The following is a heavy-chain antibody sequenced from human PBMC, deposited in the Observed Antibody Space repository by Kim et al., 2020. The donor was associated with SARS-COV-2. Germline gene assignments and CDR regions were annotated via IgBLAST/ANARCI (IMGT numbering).Heavy chain of an antibody. Sequence: GGSLRLSCAASGFTSSSYGMHWVRQAPGKGLEWVAVIWYDGSNKYYADSVKGRFTISRDNSKNTLYLQMNSLRAEDTAVYYCARVSAAGRFDYWGQGTLVTVSS. D-gene: IGHD6-13*01. J-gene: IGHJ4*02. V-gene: IGHV3-33*01. CDR2: IWYDGSNK. CDR3: ARVSAAGRFDY. CDR1: GFTSSSYG.